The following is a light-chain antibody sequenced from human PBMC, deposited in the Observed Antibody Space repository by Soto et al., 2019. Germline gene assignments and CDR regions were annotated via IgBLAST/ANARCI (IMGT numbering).Light chain of an antibody. Sequence: DIQMTQSPSTLSASVGDRVTLTCRASQSISSWLAWYQQKPGKAPKLLIYDASSWESGVPSRFSGSGSGTEFTLTISSLQPDDFATYYCQQYNTYSPWTFGQGTKVEIK. CDR3: QQYNTYSPWT. CDR2: DAS. CDR1: QSISSW. J-gene: IGKJ1*01. V-gene: IGKV1-5*01.